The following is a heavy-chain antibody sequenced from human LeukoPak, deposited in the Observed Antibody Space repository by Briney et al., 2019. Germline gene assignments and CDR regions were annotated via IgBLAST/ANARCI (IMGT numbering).Heavy chain of an antibody. Sequence: GRSLRLSCAASGLTFSDYYMSWIRQAPGKGLEWVSYISSSGNTIYYADSVKGRFTIPRDNAKNSLYLQMNSLRAEDTAVYYCARDFRAAFDPWGQGTLVTVSS. J-gene: IGHJ5*02. CDR1: GLTFSDYY. V-gene: IGHV3-11*01. D-gene: IGHD3-10*01. CDR2: ISSSGNTI. CDR3: ARDFRAAFDP.